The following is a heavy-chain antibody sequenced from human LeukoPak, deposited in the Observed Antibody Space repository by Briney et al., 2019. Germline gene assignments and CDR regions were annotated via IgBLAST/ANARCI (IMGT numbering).Heavy chain of an antibody. Sequence: SETLSLTCTVSGGSISSYYWSWIRQPPGKGLEWIGYIYYSGSTNYNPSLKSRVTISVDTSKNQFSLKLTSVTAADTAVYFCARGGYYGSGNNFRFDPWGQGTLVTVSS. CDR2: IYYSGST. V-gene: IGHV4-59*01. CDR3: ARGGYYGSGNNFRFDP. J-gene: IGHJ5*02. D-gene: IGHD3-10*01. CDR1: GGSISSYY.